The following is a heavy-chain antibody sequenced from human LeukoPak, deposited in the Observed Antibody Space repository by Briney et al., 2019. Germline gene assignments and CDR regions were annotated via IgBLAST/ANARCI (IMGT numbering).Heavy chain of an antibody. V-gene: IGHV1-24*01. CDR2: FDPEDGET. Sequence: ASVKVSCKVSGYTLTELPMHWVRQAPGKGLEWMGGFDPEDGETIYAQKFQGRVTMTEDTSTDTAYMELSSLRSEDTAVYYCATDPYGDYYFDYWGREPWSPSPQ. J-gene: IGHJ4*02. D-gene: IGHD4-17*01. CDR3: ATDPYGDYYFDY. CDR1: GYTLTELP.